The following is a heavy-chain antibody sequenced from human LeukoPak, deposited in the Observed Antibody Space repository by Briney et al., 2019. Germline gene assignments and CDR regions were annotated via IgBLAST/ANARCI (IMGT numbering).Heavy chain of an antibody. J-gene: IGHJ4*02. CDR1: GDSISSSGYY. CDR2: IYYSGNT. CDR3: ARGRRVGATHGRGYFDY. Sequence: SETLSLTCTVSGDSISSSGYYWGWIRQSPGKGLEWIGTIYYSGNTYYNPSLKSRVTISVDTSKNQFSLKLSSVTAADTAVYYCARGRRVGATHGRGYFDYWGQGTLVTVSS. D-gene: IGHD1-26*01. V-gene: IGHV4-39*07.